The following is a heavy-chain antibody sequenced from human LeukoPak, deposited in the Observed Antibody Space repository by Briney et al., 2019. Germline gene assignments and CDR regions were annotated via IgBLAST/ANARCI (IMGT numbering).Heavy chain of an antibody. CDR3: AKSAIRLRVDYFDY. V-gene: IGHV3-23*01. D-gene: IGHD5-12*01. J-gene: IGHJ4*02. CDR1: GFTFSSYA. CDR2: ISGSGGST. Sequence: GGSLRLSCAASGFTFSSYAMSWVRQAPGKGLEWASAISGSGGSTYYADSVKGRFTISRDNSKNTLYLQMNSLSAEDTAVFYCAKSAIRLRVDYFDYWGQGTLVTVSS.